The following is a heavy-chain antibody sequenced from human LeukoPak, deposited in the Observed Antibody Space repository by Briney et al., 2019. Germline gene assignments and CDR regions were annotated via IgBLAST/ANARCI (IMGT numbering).Heavy chain of an antibody. D-gene: IGHD2-2*02. CDR3: ARDTHGGEVLYGDY. Sequence: GASVKVSCKAAVYTFTSYGISWVRQAPGQGLEWMGWISAYNGNTNYAQKLQGRVTMTTDTSTSTAYMELRSLRSDDPAVYYCARDTHGGEVLYGDYWGQGTLVTVSS. CDR2: ISAYNGNT. J-gene: IGHJ4*02. CDR1: VYTFTSYG. V-gene: IGHV1-18*01.